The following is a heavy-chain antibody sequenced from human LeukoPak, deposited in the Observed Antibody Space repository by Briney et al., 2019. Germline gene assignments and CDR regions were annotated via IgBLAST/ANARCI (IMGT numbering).Heavy chain of an antibody. J-gene: IGHJ3*02. CDR3: ARETRLHSGSYSNDAFDI. D-gene: IGHD1-26*01. Sequence: PSETLSLTCTVSGGSFSSYYWSWTRQPPGKGLEWIGYISYSGSTDYNPSLKSRVTISLDTSKNQFSLRLSSVTAADTAVYYCARETRLHSGSYSNDAFDIWGQGTMVTVSS. CDR1: GGSFSSYY. CDR2: ISYSGST. V-gene: IGHV4-59*01.